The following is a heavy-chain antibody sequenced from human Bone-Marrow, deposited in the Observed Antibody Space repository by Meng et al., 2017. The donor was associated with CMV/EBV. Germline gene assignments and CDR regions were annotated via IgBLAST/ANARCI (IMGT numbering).Heavy chain of an antibody. J-gene: IGHJ4*01. CDR3: AGVDSSSWGFDY. Sequence: SETLSLTCAVSGGSISSSNWWSGVRQPPGKGLEWIGEIYHSGSTNYNPSLKSRVTISVDKSKNQFSLKLSSLTAADTAVYYCAGVDSSSWGFDYWGHGSLVTVSS. V-gene: IGHV4-4*02. CDR2: IYHSGST. D-gene: IGHD6-13*01. CDR1: GGSISSSNW.